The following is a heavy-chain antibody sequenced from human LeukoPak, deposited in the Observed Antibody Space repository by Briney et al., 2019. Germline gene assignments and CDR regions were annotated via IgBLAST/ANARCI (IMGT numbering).Heavy chain of an antibody. CDR1: VGTFSSYA. V-gene: IGHV1-69*13. Sequence: ASVKVSCKASVGTFSSYAISGVRQAPGQGLEWMGGIIPIFGTANYAQKFQGRVTITAHESTSTAYMELSSLRSEDTAVYYCARAWAAAGTWRTPPASFDYWGQGTLVTVSS. J-gene: IGHJ4*02. CDR2: IIPIFGTA. CDR3: ARAWAAAGTWRTPPASFDY. D-gene: IGHD6-13*01.